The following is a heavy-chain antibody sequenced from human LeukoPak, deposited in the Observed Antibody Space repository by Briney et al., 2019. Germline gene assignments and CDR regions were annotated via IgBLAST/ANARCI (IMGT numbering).Heavy chain of an antibody. CDR1: GGSVRNYY. D-gene: IGHD1-26*01. V-gene: IGHV4-59*08. Sequence: SETLSLTCSVSGGSVRNYYWNWIRQPPGKGLEWIGYVYYTGSSNSDPSLKSRVTMFVDTSKNQLSLRLSSVSALDTAVYYCARQGELAIDYWGQGTLVTVSS. CDR3: ARQGELAIDY. J-gene: IGHJ4*02. CDR2: VYYTGSS.